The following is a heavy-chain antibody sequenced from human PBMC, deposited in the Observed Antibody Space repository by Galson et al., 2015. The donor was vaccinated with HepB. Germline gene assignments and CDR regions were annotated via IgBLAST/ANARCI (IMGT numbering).Heavy chain of an antibody. Sequence: SLRLSCAASGFTFSSYAMSWVRQAPGKGLEWVSAISGSGGSTYYADSVKGRFTISRDNSKNTLYLQMNSLRAEDTAVYYCAKVPPPGMIVVVNHLVHPWFDPWGQGTLVTVSS. J-gene: IGHJ5*02. CDR3: AKVPPPGMIVVVNHLVHPWFDP. CDR2: ISGSGGST. D-gene: IGHD3-22*01. V-gene: IGHV3-23*01. CDR1: GFTFSSYA.